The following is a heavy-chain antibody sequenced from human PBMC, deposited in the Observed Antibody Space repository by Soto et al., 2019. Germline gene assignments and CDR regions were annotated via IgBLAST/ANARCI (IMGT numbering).Heavy chain of an antibody. Sequence: PSETLSLTCAVSGGSISGSYYYWGWLRQSPGKGPEWIGSVFYTGFTSYNPSLESRVSVSVDTSKNQFSLKVSGVSAADTAVYYCSRVRFVETYRKETFYYFDYWGQGSLVTVSS. V-gene: IGHV4-39*01. CDR1: GGSISGSYYY. J-gene: IGHJ4*02. CDR3: SRVRFVETYRKETFYYFDY. D-gene: IGHD2-21*01. CDR2: VFYTGFT.